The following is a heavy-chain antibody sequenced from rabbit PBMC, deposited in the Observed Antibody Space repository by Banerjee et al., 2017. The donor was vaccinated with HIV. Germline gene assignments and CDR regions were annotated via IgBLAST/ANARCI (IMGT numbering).Heavy chain of an antibody. J-gene: IGHJ3*01. Sequence: QEQLEESGGDLVKPEGSLTLTCTASGFSFSSSYWIGWVRQAPGKGLEWIACIYAGSSGSTYYASWAKGRFTISKTSSTTVTLQMTSLTAADTATYFCARDAGSTATDYLDLWGQGTLVTIS. CDR2: IYAGSSGST. D-gene: IGHD4-2*01. CDR3: ARDAGSTATDYLDL. V-gene: IGHV1S45*01. CDR1: GFSFSSSYW.